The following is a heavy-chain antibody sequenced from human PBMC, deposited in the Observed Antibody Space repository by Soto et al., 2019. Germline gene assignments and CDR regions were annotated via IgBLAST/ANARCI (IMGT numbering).Heavy chain of an antibody. D-gene: IGHD3-3*01. J-gene: IGHJ4*02. Sequence: PGGSLRLSCAASGFTFSSYAMSWVRQGPGKGLEWVSAISGSGGSTYYADSVKGRFTISRDNSKNTLYLQMNSLRAEDTAVYYCATFLEWLLWTDYWGQGTLVTVSS. CDR1: GFTFSSYA. CDR2: ISGSGGST. CDR3: ATFLEWLLWTDY. V-gene: IGHV3-23*01.